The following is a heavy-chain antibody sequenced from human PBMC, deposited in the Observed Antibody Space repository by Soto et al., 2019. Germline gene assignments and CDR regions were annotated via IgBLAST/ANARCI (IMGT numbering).Heavy chain of an antibody. CDR1: GYTFTGYY. CDR3: ARDRDPIVGATRRRYSLWFDP. V-gene: IGHV1-2*04. J-gene: IGHJ5*02. Sequence: ASVKASCKASGYTFTGYYMHWVRQAPGQGLEWMGWINPNSGGTNYAQKFQGWVTMTRDTSISTAYMELSRLRSDDTAVYYCARDRDPIVGATRRRYSLWFDPWGQGTLVTVSS. D-gene: IGHD1-26*01. CDR2: INPNSGGT.